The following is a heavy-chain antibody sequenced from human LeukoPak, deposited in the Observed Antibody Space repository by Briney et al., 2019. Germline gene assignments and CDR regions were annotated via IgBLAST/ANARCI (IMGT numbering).Heavy chain of an antibody. CDR3: ATLVDVHSYYYMDV. CDR2: FDPEDGET. CDR1: GYTLTELS. V-gene: IGHV1-24*01. J-gene: IGHJ6*03. Sequence: ASVKVSCKVSGYTLTELSMHWVRQAPGKGLEWMGGFDPEDGETIYAQKFQGRVTMTEDTSTDTAYMELNSLRSEDTAVYYCATLVDVHSYYYMDVWGKGTTVIVSS. D-gene: IGHD2-8*01.